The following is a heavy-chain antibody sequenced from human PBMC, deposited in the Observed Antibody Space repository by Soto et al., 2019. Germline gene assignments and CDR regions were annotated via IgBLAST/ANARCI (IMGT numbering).Heavy chain of an antibody. J-gene: IGHJ3*02. CDR1: GFTFSSDA. Sequence: GGSLRLSCAASGFTFSSDAMHWVRRAPGKGLEWVAFIWNDGSNKHYADSVKGRFIISRDNSENTLYLQMNSLRAEDTAVYFYARDPGGSGYAFDMWGQGTMVTVSS. D-gene: IGHD6-25*01. CDR2: IWNDGSNK. V-gene: IGHV3-33*01. CDR3: ARDPGGSGYAFDM.